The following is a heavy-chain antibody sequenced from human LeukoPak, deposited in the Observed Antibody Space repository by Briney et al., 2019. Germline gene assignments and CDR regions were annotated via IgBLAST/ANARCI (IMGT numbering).Heavy chain of an antibody. CDR2: VYPGDSDT. CDR3: ATSYSRSSVYFYYGIDV. J-gene: IGHJ6*02. V-gene: IGHV5-51*01. Sequence: RGESLKISCKGSGYKFTNYWIGWVRQTPGKGLEWMGVVYPGDSDTKYSPSFQGQVTISADKSINTAFLQWSSLKASDTAIYYCATSYSRSSVYFYYGIDVWDQGTTVTVSS. D-gene: IGHD6-6*01. CDR1: GYKFTNYW.